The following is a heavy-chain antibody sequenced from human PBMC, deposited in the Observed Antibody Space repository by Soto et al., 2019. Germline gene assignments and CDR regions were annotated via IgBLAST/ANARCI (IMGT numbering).Heavy chain of an antibody. J-gene: IGHJ5*02. CDR1: GGSFSGYY. V-gene: IGHV4-34*01. D-gene: IGHD6-13*01. CDR2: INHSGST. CDR3: ARAPSWYGWFDP. Sequence: SETLSLTCAVYGGSFSGYYWSWIRQPPGKGLEWIGEINHSGSTNYNPSLKSRVTISVDTSKNQFSLKLSSVTAADTAVYYCARAPSWYGWFDPWGQGALVTVSS.